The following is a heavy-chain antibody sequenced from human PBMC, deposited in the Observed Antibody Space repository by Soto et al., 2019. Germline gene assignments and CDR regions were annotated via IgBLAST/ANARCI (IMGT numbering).Heavy chain of an antibody. CDR2: ISSNGGST. Sequence: GGSLRLSCAASGFTFSSYAMHWVRQAPGKGLEYVSAISSNGGSTYYANSVKGRFTISRDNSKNTLYLQMGSLRAEDMAVYYCARSSSIADDYYYYYMDVWGKGTTVTVSS. V-gene: IGHV3-64*01. CDR3: ARSSSIADDYYYYYMDV. J-gene: IGHJ6*03. CDR1: GFTFSSYA. D-gene: IGHD6-6*01.